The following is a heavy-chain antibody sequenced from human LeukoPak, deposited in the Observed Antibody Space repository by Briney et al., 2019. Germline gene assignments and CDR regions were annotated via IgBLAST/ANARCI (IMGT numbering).Heavy chain of an antibody. Sequence: GGSLRLSCAVSGLTVTDYYMSWVRQAPGKGLEWVSVIYPDGSTYHADSVKGRFTISRDNSKNTLFLQMNTLRADDTAGYHCARTNPVYGDYDYWGQGTLVTVSS. D-gene: IGHD4-17*01. J-gene: IGHJ4*02. V-gene: IGHV3-53*01. CDR2: IYPDGST. CDR3: ARTNPVYGDYDY. CDR1: GLTVTDYY.